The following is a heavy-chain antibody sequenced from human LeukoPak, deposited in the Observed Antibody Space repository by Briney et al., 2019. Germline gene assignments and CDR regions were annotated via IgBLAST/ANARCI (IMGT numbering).Heavy chain of an antibody. CDR1: GFTFSSYE. V-gene: IGHV3-48*03. CDR2: ISSSGITI. D-gene: IGHD3-9*01. CDR3: AKDGGFAYDILTGYYYFDY. Sequence: QPGGSLRLSCAASGFTFSSYEMNCVRPAPGKGKGRVSYISSSGITIYYADSVKGRFTISRDNSKNTLYLQMNSLRAEDTAVYYCAKDGGFAYDILTGYYYFDYWGQGTLVTVSS. J-gene: IGHJ4*02.